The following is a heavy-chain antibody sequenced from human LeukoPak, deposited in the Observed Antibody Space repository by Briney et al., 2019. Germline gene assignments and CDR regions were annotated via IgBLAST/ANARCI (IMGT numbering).Heavy chain of an antibody. CDR1: GASMSNSF. D-gene: IGHD2-15*01. CDR3: ARAPAGCGGTCSFDY. V-gene: IGHV4-4*07. CDR2: IYSSGRT. J-gene: IGHJ4*02. Sequence: SETLSLTCTVSGASMSNSFWSWIRQPAGKGLEWIGRIYSSGRTNYNPSLKSRVTLSIDTSNNQFSLKLTSVTAADTASYYCARAPAGCGGTCSFDYWGQGTLVTVSS.